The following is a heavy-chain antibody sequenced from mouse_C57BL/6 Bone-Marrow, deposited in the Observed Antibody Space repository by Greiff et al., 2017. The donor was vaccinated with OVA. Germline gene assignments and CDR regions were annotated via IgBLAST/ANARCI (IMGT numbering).Heavy chain of an antibody. Sequence: VQLQQSGAELVRPGASVKLSCTASGFNIKDDYMHWVKQRPEQGLEWIGWIDPENGDTEYASKFQGKATITADKSSSTAYMQLSSLTSEDSAVYYCARGYGNPAWFAYWGQGTLVTVSA. CDR1: GFNIKDDY. D-gene: IGHD2-10*02. J-gene: IGHJ3*01. V-gene: IGHV14-4*01. CDR3: ARGYGNPAWFAY. CDR2: IDPENGDT.